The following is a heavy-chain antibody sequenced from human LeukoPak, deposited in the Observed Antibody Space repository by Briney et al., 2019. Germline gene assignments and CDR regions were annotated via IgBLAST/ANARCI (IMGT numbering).Heavy chain of an antibody. D-gene: IGHD3-22*01. J-gene: IGHJ4*02. CDR1: GGSFSGYY. CDR3: ARDYYDSSGYYSFDY. CDR2: INHSGST. Sequence: SETLSLTCAVYGGSFSGYYWSWIRQPPGKGLEWIGEINHSGSTNYNPSLKSRVTISVDTSKNQFSLKLSSVTAADTAVYYCARDYYDSSGYYSFDYWGQGTLVTVSS. V-gene: IGHV4-34*01.